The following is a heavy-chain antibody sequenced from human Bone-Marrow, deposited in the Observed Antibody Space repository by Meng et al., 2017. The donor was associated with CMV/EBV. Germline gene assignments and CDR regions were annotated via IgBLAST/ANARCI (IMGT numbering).Heavy chain of an antibody. Sequence: ASVKVSCKASGYTFTGYYMHWVRQAPGQGLEWMGWINPNSGGTNYAQKLQGRVTMTTDTSTSTAYMELRSLRSDDTAVYYCARDRFPGHSGSYPLGYWGQGTLVTVSS. CDR2: INPNSGGT. CDR1: GYTFTGYY. CDR3: ARDRFPGHSGSYPLGY. V-gene: IGHV1-2*02. D-gene: IGHD1-26*01. J-gene: IGHJ4*02.